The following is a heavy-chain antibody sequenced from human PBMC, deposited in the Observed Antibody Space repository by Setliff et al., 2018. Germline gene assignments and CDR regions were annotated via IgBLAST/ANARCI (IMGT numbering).Heavy chain of an antibody. CDR3: RVWVDMIEVDS. Sequence: SETLSLTCAVYGASFSGTYCSWIRQSPGKGLEWIGEINHTGSPNWIGEINHSGSPNYNPSLKSRVTMSVDTSKNQFSLKLTSVTAADTAEYYCRVWVDMIEVDSWAQGTLVTVSS. CDR2: INHSGSP. CDR1: GASFSGTY. D-gene: IGHD3-22*01. J-gene: IGHJ4*02. V-gene: IGHV4-34*01.